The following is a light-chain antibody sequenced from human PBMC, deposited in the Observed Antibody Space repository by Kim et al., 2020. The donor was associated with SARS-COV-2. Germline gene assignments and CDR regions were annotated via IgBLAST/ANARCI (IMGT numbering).Light chain of an antibody. CDR3: ATWDNSLNAWV. CDR2: NDD. Sequence: GLRVTISCSGSWTNVGSHIVNWFQQLPGTAPKLLIYNDDQRPSGVPDRFSGSRSGTSASLAISGLQSADEADYYCATWDNSLNAWVFGGGTKVTVL. J-gene: IGLJ3*02. CDR1: WTNVGSHI. V-gene: IGLV1-44*01.